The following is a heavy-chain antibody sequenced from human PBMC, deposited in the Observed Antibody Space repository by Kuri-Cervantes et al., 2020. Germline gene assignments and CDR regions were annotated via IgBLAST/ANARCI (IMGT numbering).Heavy chain of an antibody. D-gene: IGHD3-9*01. CDR2: ISSSSSTI. Sequence: GGSLRLSCAASGFTFSSYSMNWVRQAPGKGLEWVSYISSSSSTIYYADSVKGRFTISRDNAKNSLYLQMNSLRDEDTAVYYCARDRQQYRYRTDYDIMTGYSGPPNDYYGMDVWGQGTTVTVSS. V-gene: IGHV3-48*02. J-gene: IGHJ6*02. CDR1: GFTFSSYS. CDR3: ARDRQQYRYRTDYDIMTGYSGPPNDYYGMDV.